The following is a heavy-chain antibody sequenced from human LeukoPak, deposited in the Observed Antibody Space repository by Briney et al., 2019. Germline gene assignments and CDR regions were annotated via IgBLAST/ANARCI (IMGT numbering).Heavy chain of an antibody. CDR3: AGGHYGSGGYCLDY. Sequence: GGSLRLSCAASGFIFDGHGMSWVRQAPGKGLEWVSGINWNGGSTGYADSVKGRFTISRDNAKNSLYLQMISLRAEDTAVYFCAGGHYGSGGYCLDYWGQGSLVTVSS. CDR2: INWNGGST. V-gene: IGHV3-20*04. J-gene: IGHJ4*02. CDR1: GFIFDGHG. D-gene: IGHD3-22*01.